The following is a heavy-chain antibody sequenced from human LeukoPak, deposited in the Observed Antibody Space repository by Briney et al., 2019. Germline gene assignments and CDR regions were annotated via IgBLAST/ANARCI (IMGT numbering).Heavy chain of an antibody. CDR3: ARVLAYCTDSSCPGMDV. CDR2: IDPNYGFA. CDR1: GYTFATYY. Sequence: ASVKVSCTASGYTFATYYLNWVRQAPGRGLEWMGKIDPNYGFAYYAQKFQGRVTMSRVTSTSTVYMEVNSLTSDDTAVYYCARVLAYCTDSSCPGMDVWGQGTTVTVSS. D-gene: IGHD2-8*02. J-gene: IGHJ6*02. V-gene: IGHV1-46*01.